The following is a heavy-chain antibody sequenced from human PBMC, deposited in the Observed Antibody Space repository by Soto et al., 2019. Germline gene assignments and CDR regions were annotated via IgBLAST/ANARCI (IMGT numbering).Heavy chain of an antibody. V-gene: IGHV3-30-3*01. Sequence: QVQLVESGGGVVQPGRSLRLSCAASGFTFSSFAIHWVRQAPGKGLEWVSRISYDGSNKYYADSVKGRFTISRDNSKNTLYLQMNSLRAEDTAVYYWARAYDSSMNYFDYWGQGTLVTVSS. J-gene: IGHJ4*02. CDR2: ISYDGSNK. CDR1: GFTFSSFA. D-gene: IGHD3-22*01. CDR3: ARAYDSSMNYFDY.